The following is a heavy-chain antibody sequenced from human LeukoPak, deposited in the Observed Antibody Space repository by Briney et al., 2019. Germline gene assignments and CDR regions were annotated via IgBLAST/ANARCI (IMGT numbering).Heavy chain of an antibody. V-gene: IGHV3-64*01. CDR1: GFTFSGYA. CDR2: ISGNGGGT. J-gene: IGHJ4*02. CDR3: ARVGRSSPFDY. D-gene: IGHD3-10*01. Sequence: GGSLRLSCAASGFTFSGYAMHWVRQAPGKGLEYVSAISGNGGGTYYGNSVKGRFTISRDNSKNTLYLQMGSLRAEDMAMYYCARVGRSSPFDYWGQGTLVTVSS.